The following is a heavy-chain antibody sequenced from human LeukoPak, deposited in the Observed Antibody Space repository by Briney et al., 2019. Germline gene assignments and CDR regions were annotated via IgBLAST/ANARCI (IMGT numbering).Heavy chain of an antibody. Sequence: GGSLRLSCAASGFTFSSYGRHWFRRAQGRGLEGGAFIGYVGSNKYYADSVKGRFTISRDNSKNTLYLQMNSLRAEDTAVYYCARDSAGYYDSSGYYGEDYWGQGTLVTVSS. CDR2: IGYVGSNK. CDR3: ARDSAGYYDSSGYYGEDY. V-gene: IGHV3-30*02. D-gene: IGHD3-22*01. J-gene: IGHJ4*02. CDR1: GFTFSSYG.